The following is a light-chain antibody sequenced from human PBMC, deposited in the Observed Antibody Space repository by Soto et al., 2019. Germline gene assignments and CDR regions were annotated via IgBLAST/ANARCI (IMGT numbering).Light chain of an antibody. CDR1: QGISTY. CDR2: TAS. V-gene: IGKV1-9*01. Sequence: IRLTQSPSFVSASEGDRVTITCRASQGISTYLAWYQQKPGKAPNLLIYTASTLQTGVPSRFSGSAFGTEFTLTISSLQPEDFATYYCQQLAGFPITFGQGTRLEI. J-gene: IGKJ5*01. CDR3: QQLAGFPIT.